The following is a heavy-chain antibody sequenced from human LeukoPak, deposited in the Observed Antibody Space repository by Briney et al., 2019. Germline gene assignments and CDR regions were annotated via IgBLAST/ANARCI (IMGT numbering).Heavy chain of an antibody. CDR1: GDSVTSSY. J-gene: IGHJ4*02. V-gene: IGHV4-59*08. Sequence: SETLSLTCSVSGDSVTSSYWNWIRQPPGKGLEWIGYVSSDGTTNYNPSLRSRLLMLVDTAKNDISLILTSVTGADTAIYYCARLDCLVEGCYNHWGRGTLVTVSS. CDR2: VSSDGTT. CDR3: ARLDCLVEGCYNH. D-gene: IGHD2-15*01.